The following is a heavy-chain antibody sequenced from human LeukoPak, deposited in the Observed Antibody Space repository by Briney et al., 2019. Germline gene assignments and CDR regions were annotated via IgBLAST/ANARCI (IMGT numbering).Heavy chain of an antibody. V-gene: IGHV3-33*01. D-gene: IGHD3-9*01. Sequence: GALRLSCAASGFIFNSYGMEWVRQAPGKGLEWVAAIWYDGNNKDYVDSVRGRFTISRDNSKNMVYLQMSGLRVEDTAVYYCARGRTYDILTGYSNYYYGLDVWGQGTTVTVSS. CDR2: IWYDGNNK. J-gene: IGHJ6*02. CDR1: GFIFNSYG. CDR3: ARGRTYDILTGYSNYYYGLDV.